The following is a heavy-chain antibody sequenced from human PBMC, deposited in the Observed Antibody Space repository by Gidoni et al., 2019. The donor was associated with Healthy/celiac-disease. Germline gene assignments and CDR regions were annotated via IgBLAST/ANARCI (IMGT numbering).Heavy chain of an antibody. CDR2: IYYSGST. V-gene: IGHV4-39*01. D-gene: IGHD3-16*01. CDR1: VCSISSSSSY. J-gene: IGHJ4*02. Sequence: LQLQESGTGLVKPSESLSLACTVSVCSISSSSSYWVWIRQPPGKGLEWIGSIYYSGSTYYTSSVKSRVTISVDTSKNPFSLKLSSVTAADTAVYYCARRRGVGRALYYFDYWGQGTLVTVSS. CDR3: ARRRGVGRALYYFDY.